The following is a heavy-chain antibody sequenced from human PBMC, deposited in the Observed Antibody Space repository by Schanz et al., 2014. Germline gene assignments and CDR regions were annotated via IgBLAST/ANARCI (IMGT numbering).Heavy chain of an antibody. CDR3: AKSLESCPGGRCSRGYFDY. Sequence: EVQLLESGGGLVQPGGSLRLSCAASGFTFSSYAMSWVRQAPGKGLEWVSAISGSGGSTYYADSVKGRFTISRDNFKGALYLQMSSLRAEDTAVYYCAKSLESCPGGRCSRGYFDYWGQGTPGTVSS. D-gene: IGHD2-8*02. CDR2: ISGSGGST. J-gene: IGHJ4*02. V-gene: IGHV3-23*01. CDR1: GFTFSSYA.